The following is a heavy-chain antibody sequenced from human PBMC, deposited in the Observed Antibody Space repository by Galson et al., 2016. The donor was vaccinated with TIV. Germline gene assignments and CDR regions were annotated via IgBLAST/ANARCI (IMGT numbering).Heavy chain of an antibody. CDR3: ARGWRGYPSISDV. J-gene: IGHJ3*01. Sequence: QSGAEVTKPGESLKISCKGFGSSFPKYWIAWVRQVSGKGLESMGIIYPNDSDTRYSPSFQGQVTISADKSIGTAYLQWSSPKASDTGIYYCARGWRGYPSISDVWGQGTMVSVSS. CDR2: IYPNDSDT. D-gene: IGHD3-3*01. CDR1: GSSFPKYW. V-gene: IGHV5-51*01.